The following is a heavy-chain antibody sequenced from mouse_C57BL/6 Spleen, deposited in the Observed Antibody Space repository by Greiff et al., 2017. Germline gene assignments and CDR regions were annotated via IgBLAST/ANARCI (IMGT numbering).Heavy chain of an antibody. J-gene: IGHJ2*01. Sequence: VQLQQSGPELVKPGASVKISCKASGYTFTDYYMNWVKQSHGRSLEWIGDINPNNGGTSYNQKFKGKATLTVDKSSSTAYMELRSLTSEDSAVYSCARRLAYWGQGTTLTASS. CDR3: ARRLAY. V-gene: IGHV1-26*01. CDR1: GYTFTDYY. CDR2: INPNNGGT.